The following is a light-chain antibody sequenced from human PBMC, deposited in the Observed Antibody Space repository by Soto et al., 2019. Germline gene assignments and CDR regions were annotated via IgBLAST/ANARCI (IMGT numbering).Light chain of an antibody. V-gene: IGKV3-20*01. CDR2: GAS. Sequence: IVLTHSPGTLSLSPGERATLSCRASQSVSSRDLAWYQQKPGQAPRLLMYGASSRATGIPDRFSGSVSGTDFCLTSSRLEPEDFAVYYCQQYSNSHSTFGQGTKVEIQ. J-gene: IGKJ1*01. CDR3: QQYSNSHST. CDR1: QSVSSRD.